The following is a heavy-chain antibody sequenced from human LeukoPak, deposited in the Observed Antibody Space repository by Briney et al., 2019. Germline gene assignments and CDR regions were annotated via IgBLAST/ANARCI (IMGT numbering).Heavy chain of an antibody. J-gene: IGHJ4*02. CDR1: GNYW. CDR3: ARGRDGSQSPIDD. D-gene: IGHD5-24*01. V-gene: IGHV3-74*01. Sequence: GGSLRLSCAASGNYWMHWVRQAPGKGLVWVSHINSDGSWTSYADSVKGRFTISKDNAKNTVYLQMNNLRAEDTAVYYCARGRDGSQSPIDDWGQGTLVTVSS. CDR2: INSDGSWT.